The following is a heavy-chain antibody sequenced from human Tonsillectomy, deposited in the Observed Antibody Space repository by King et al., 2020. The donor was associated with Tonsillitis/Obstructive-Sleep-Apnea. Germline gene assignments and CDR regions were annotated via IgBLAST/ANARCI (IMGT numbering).Heavy chain of an antibody. Sequence: AQLVQSGAEVKKPGESLRISCQGSGYSFTSYWINWVRQMPGKGLEWMGRIDPSDSYTNYSPSFQGHVTISADKSITTVYLQWSSLKASDTAMYYCARRQDSRNWLGGGLDVWGQGTTVTVSS. CDR2: IDPSDSYT. D-gene: IGHD6-13*01. V-gene: IGHV5-10-1*03. CDR1: GYSFTSYW. J-gene: IGHJ6*02. CDR3: ARRQDSRNWLGGGLDV.